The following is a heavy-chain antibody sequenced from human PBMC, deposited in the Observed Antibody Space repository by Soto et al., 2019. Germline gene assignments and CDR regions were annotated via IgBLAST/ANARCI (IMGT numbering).Heavy chain of an antibody. CDR3: ARGSATPPTYYFDY. J-gene: IGHJ4*02. V-gene: IGHV4-34*01. CDR2: INHSGST. Sequence: PSETLSLTCAVYGGSFSGYYWSWIRQPPGKGLEWIGEINHSGSTNYNPSIKSRVTISVDTSKNQFSLKLSSVTAADTAVYYCARGSATPPTYYFDYWGQGTLVTVSS. CDR1: GGSFSGYY. D-gene: IGHD1-26*01.